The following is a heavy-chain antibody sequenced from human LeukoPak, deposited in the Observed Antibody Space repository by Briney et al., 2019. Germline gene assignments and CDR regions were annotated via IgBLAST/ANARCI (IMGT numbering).Heavy chain of an antibody. J-gene: IGHJ4*02. V-gene: IGHV4-59*08. D-gene: IGHD1-14*01. Sequence: SETLSLTCSVSGGAVTSFYWSWIRQSPGKGLEWIGYFYYSGSTKYNPSLKSRVTMSGDTSKNQLSLKLRSVTAADTAMYYCARHRFASDGILDYWRQGAPVTVSS. CDR1: GGAVTSFY. CDR2: FYYSGST. CDR3: ARHRFASDGILDY.